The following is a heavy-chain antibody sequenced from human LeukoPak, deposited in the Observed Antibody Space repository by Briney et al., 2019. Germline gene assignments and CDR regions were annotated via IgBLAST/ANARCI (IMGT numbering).Heavy chain of an antibody. CDR1: GYTFTSYD. Sequence: ASVKVSCKASGYTFTSYDINWVRQATGQGLEWMGGIIPIFGTANYAQKFQGRVTITTDESTSTAYMELSSLRSEDTAVYYCARGDIVLMVYAVGTLDYWGQGTLVTVSS. J-gene: IGHJ4*02. D-gene: IGHD2-8*01. CDR3: ARGDIVLMVYAVGTLDY. V-gene: IGHV1-69*05. CDR2: IIPIFGTA.